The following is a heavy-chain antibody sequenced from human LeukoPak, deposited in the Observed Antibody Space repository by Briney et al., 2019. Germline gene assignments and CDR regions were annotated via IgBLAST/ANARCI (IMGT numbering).Heavy chain of an antibody. CDR3: ARGLRGFWSGYYIYNWFDP. CDR2: FDPEDGET. D-gene: IGHD3-3*01. J-gene: IGHJ5*02. Sequence: ASVKVSCKVSGYTLTELSMHWVRQAPGKGLEWMGGFDPEDGETIYAQKFQGRVTMTEDTSTDTAYMELSSLRSEDTAVYYCARGLRGFWSGYYIYNWFDPWGQGTLVTVSS. CDR1: GYTLTELS. V-gene: IGHV1-24*01.